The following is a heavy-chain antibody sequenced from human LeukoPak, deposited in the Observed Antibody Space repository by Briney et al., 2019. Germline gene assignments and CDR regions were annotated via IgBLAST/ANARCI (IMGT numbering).Heavy chain of an antibody. Sequence: GGSLRLSCAASEFTFNNYWMNWVRQAPGKGLEWVANIKQDGNERNYLDSVRGRFTISRDNAKNSLGLQMNSLRTEDTALYYCVRGGGGFDFWGQGTRVTVSS. D-gene: IGHD2-15*01. CDR2: IKQDGNER. CDR3: VRGGGGFDF. V-gene: IGHV3-7*02. CDR1: EFTFNNYW. J-gene: IGHJ3*01.